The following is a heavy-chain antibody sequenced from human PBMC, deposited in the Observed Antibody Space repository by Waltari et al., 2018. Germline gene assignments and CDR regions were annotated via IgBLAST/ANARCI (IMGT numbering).Heavy chain of an antibody. D-gene: IGHD4-17*01. Sequence: QLQLQESGPGLVTPSETLSLPCTVPGGSIRTHYNWGWIRQPPGKGLEWTGNMQYRGSTFYNPSLKSRVTISLDTSKNQFSLRLTSVGAADTAVYFCGRIAFGDDGGYFEHWGQGTLVTVSS. J-gene: IGHJ1*01. CDR2: MQYRGST. CDR3: GRIAFGDDGGYFEH. V-gene: IGHV4-39*01. CDR1: GGSIRTHYN.